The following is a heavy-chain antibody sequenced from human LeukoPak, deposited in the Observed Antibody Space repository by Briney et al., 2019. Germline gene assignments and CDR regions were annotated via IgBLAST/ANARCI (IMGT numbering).Heavy chain of an antibody. V-gene: IGHV1-69*05. D-gene: IGHD2-2*01. CDR1: GGTFSSYA. Sequence: GASVKVSCKASGGTFSSYAISWVRQAPGQGLEWMGGIIPIFGTANYAQKFQGRVTITTDESTSTAYMELSSLRSEDTAVYYCAREPPWGSSTFLSPENNWFDPWGQGTLVTVSS. J-gene: IGHJ5*02. CDR2: IIPIFGTA. CDR3: AREPPWGSSTFLSPENNWFDP.